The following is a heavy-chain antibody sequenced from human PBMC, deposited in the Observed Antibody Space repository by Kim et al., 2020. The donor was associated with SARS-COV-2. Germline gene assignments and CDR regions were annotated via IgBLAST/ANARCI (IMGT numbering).Heavy chain of an antibody. Sequence: GESLKISCKGSGYSFTSYWIGWVRQMPGKGLEWMGIIYPGDSDTRYSPSFQGQVTISADKSISTAYLQWSSLKASDTAMYYCARRGAARRKPRPNYYYYGMDVWGQGTTVTVSS. D-gene: IGHD6-6*01. CDR1: GYSFTSYW. V-gene: IGHV5-51*01. CDR2: IYPGDSDT. CDR3: ARRGAARRKPRPNYYYYGMDV. J-gene: IGHJ6*02.